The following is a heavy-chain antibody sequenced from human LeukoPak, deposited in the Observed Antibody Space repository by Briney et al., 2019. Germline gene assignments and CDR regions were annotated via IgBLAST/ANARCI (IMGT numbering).Heavy chain of an antibody. V-gene: IGHV1-3*01. Sequence: ASVKVSCKASGYTFTSYAMHWVRQAPGQRLEWMGWINAGNGNTKYSQKFQGRVTITRDTSASTAYMELSSLRSEDTAVYYCATDISPCSSTSCSVGYWGQGTLVTVSS. CDR2: INAGNGNT. D-gene: IGHD2-2*01. J-gene: IGHJ4*02. CDR1: GYTFTSYA. CDR3: ATDISPCSSTSCSVGY.